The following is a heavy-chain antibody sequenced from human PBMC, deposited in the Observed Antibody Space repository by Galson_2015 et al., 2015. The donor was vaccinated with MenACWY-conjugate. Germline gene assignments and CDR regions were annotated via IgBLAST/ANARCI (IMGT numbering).Heavy chain of an antibody. Sequence: SLRLSCAASGFTFDSYRMSWVRQAPGKGLEWVTNINRDGGGTYYAYPVKGRFTISKDNAENSLYLQMNSLRAEDTAIYYCARIIHDGLDYWGQGTLVTVSS. CDR2: INRDGGGT. D-gene: IGHD1-1*01. CDR1: GFTFDSYR. J-gene: IGHJ4*02. V-gene: IGHV3-7*01. CDR3: ARIIHDGLDY.